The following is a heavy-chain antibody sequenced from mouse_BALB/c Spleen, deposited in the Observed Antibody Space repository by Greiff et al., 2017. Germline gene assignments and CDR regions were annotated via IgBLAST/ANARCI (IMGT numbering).Heavy chain of an antibody. CDR2: ISSGGST. CDR1: GFTFSSYA. CDR3: ARGQGGEWFAY. Sequence: EVMLVESGGGLVKPGGSLKLSCAASGFTFSSYAMSWVRQTPEKRLEWVASISSGGSTYYPDSVKGPFTISSDNARNILYLQMSSLRSEDTAIYYYARGQGGEWFAYWGQGTLVTVSA. V-gene: IGHV5-6-5*01. J-gene: IGHJ3*01.